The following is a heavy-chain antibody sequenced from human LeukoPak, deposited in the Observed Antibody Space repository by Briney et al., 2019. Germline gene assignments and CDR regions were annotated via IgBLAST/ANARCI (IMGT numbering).Heavy chain of an antibody. J-gene: IGHJ6*02. Sequence: ASVKVSCKASGYTFTSYDINWVRQATGQGLEWMGWMNPNSGNTGYAQKFQGRVTMTRNTSISTAYMELSSLRSEDTAVYYCARLVKVVVVPAAIIRSCYYGMDVWGQGTTVTVSS. CDR1: GYTFTSYD. D-gene: IGHD2-2*02. V-gene: IGHV1-8*01. CDR3: ARLVKVVVVPAAIIRSCYYGMDV. CDR2: MNPNSGNT.